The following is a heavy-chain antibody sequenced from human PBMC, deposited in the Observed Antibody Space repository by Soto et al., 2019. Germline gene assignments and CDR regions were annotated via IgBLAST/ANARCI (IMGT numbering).Heavy chain of an antibody. D-gene: IGHD6-13*01. Sequence: ASVKVSCKASGYTFTGYYIHWVRQAPGQGLEWMGWINPNSGGTNYAQKFQGWVTMTRDTSISTAYMELSRLRSDDTAVYYCARAPVAIVAAGTPYNWFDPWGQGTLVTVSS. J-gene: IGHJ5*02. CDR2: INPNSGGT. CDR3: ARAPVAIVAAGTPYNWFDP. V-gene: IGHV1-2*04. CDR1: GYTFTGYY.